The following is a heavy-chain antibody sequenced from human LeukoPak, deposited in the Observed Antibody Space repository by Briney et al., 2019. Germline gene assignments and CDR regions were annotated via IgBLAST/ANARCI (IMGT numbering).Heavy chain of an antibody. CDR1: GFTFSNAW. V-gene: IGHV3-15*01. Sequence: KPGGSLRLSCAASGFTFSNAWMSWVRQAPGKGLEWVGRIKSKTDGGTTDYAAPVKGRFTISRDDSKNTLYLQMNSLKTEDTAVYYCTTDIEWIVGAYQEVWGQGTLVTVSS. D-gene: IGHD1-26*01. CDR2: IKSKTDGGTT. CDR3: TTDIEWIVGAYQEV. J-gene: IGHJ1*01.